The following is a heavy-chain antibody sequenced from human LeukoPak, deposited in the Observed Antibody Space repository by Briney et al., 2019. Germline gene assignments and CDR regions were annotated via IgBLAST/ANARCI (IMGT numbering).Heavy chain of an antibody. CDR1: GFTFSSYS. Sequence: GGSLRLSCAASGFTFSSYSMNWVRQAPGKGLEWVSSISSSSSYIYYADSVKGRFTISRDNAKNSLYLQMNSLRAEDTAVYYCAKCDVNGDWFDPWGHGTLVTVSS. D-gene: IGHD2-21*02. J-gene: IGHJ5*02. CDR3: AKCDVNGDWFDP. CDR2: ISSSSSYI. V-gene: IGHV3-21*01.